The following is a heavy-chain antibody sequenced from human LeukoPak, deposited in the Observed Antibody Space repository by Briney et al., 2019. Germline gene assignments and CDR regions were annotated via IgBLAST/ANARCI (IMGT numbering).Heavy chain of an antibody. V-gene: IGHV3-30*18. CDR3: AKEYCSNSVCHSLDY. D-gene: IGHD2-8*01. CDR2: ISYDGSNK. J-gene: IGHJ4*02. CDR1: GFSFSSSG. Sequence: GGSLRLSCAASGFSFSSSGMHWVRQAPGKGLEWVAVISYDGSNKYYADSVKGRFTFSRDNSKNTLYPQMNSLRAEDTAVYYCAKEYCSNSVCHSLDYWGQGTLVTVSS.